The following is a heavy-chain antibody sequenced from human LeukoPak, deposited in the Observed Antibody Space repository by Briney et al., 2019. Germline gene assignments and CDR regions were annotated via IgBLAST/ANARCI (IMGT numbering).Heavy chain of an antibody. Sequence: SETLSLTCTVSGGSISSSSYYWGWIRRPPGKGLEWIGSIYHSGSTYYNPSLKSRVTISVDTSKNQFSLKLSSVTAADTAVYYCARGVARSSKFHFSYYFDYWGQGTLVTVSS. J-gene: IGHJ4*02. CDR3: ARGVARSSKFHFSYYFDY. CDR1: GGSISSSSYY. CDR2: IYHSGST. V-gene: IGHV4-39*07. D-gene: IGHD6-6*01.